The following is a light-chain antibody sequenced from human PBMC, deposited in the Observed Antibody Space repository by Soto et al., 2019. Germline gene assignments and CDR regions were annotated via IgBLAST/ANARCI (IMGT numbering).Light chain of an antibody. CDR1: ESVSDSY. CDR2: GAS. V-gene: IGKV3-20*01. CDR3: QQYGNSPLYS. Sequence: EIVLTQSPGTLSLSPGERATLSCRASESVSDSYLAWYQQRPGQAPRLLIYGASNRATGVPGRFGGSGSGTDFNLTISRLEPEDFAVYYCQQYGNSPLYSFGQGTKLEIK. J-gene: IGKJ2*03.